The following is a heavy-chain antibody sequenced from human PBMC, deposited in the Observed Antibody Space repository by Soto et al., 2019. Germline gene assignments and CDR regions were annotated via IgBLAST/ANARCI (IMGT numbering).Heavy chain of an antibody. CDR1: GASISSGGYY. CDR2: IYDNGTT. J-gene: IGHJ5*02. V-gene: IGHV4-31*03. Sequence: SETLSLTCTVSGASISSGGYYWSWIRQDPGKGLEWLGYIYDNGTTYYNPPLKSRVSISRDKSKNQFSLKMTSLTAADTAVYYCASGQVGATTWFDPWGQGTKVTVSS. D-gene: IGHD1-26*01. CDR3: ASGQVGATTWFDP.